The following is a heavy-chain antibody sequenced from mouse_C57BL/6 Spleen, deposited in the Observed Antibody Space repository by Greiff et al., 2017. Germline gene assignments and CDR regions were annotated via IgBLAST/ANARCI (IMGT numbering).Heavy chain of an antibody. CDR2: IDPSDSYT. V-gene: IGHV1-50*01. CDR1: GYTFTSYW. CDR3: SYFYYGNFY. D-gene: IGHD2-1*01. Sequence: QVQLQQPGAELVKPGASVKLSCKASGYTFTSYWMQWVKQRPGQGLEWIGEIDPSDSYTNYNQKFKGKAPLTVDTSSSTAYLQLSSLTSEDSAVYYCSYFYYGNFYWGQGTTLTVSS. J-gene: IGHJ2*01.